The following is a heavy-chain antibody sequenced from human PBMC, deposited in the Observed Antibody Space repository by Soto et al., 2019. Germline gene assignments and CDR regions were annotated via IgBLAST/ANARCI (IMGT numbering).Heavy chain of an antibody. J-gene: IGHJ4*02. CDR2: LYNDERT. CDR3: ARVLLAHSYFDF. CDR1: GDSVSSHY. Sequence: SETLSLTCTVSGDSVSSHYWSWIRQPAGKGLEWLGRLYNDERTNYNPSLKSRVTMSMDTSKNQFSLKLTSVTAADSAVYFCARVLLAHSYFDFWGQGIRATVSS. V-gene: IGHV4-4*07.